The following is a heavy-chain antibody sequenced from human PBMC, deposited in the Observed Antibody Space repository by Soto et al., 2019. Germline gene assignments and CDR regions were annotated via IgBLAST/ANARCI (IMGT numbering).Heavy chain of an antibody. CDR2: ISGDNGNT. D-gene: IGHD4-17*01. Sequence: QVQLVQSGAEVKKPGASVKVSCKASGYAFTSYGISWVRQVPGQGLEWMGWISGDNGNTNYAQKFQGRVTMTTDTYTSTAYMELRSLRSDDTAVYYCARSYGGYLDVFDFWGQGTMVTVSS. V-gene: IGHV1-18*01. CDR3: ARSYGGYLDVFDF. CDR1: GYAFTSYG. J-gene: IGHJ3*01.